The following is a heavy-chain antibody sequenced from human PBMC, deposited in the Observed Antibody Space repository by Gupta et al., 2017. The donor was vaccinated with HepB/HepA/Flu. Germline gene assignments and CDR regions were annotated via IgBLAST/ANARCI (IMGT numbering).Heavy chain of an antibody. D-gene: IGHD1-20*01. Sequence: QLQLQESGPGLEKPSENLSLTCTVSGGSISSSRYYWRSIRQPPGEGLEWIGSIYYSGRTYYNPSLKSRVTISVDTSKNHFSLKLSSVTAADTAVYYCARHSLFGYNWNPFDYWGQGTLVTVSS. V-gene: IGHV4-39*01. J-gene: IGHJ4*02. CDR2: IYYSGRT. CDR3: ARHSLFGYNWNPFDY. CDR1: GGSISSSRYY.